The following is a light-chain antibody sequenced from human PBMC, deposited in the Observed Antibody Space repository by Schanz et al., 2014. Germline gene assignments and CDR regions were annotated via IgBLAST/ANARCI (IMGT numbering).Light chain of an antibody. Sequence: QSVLTQPPSASGPPGQRVTISCSGSSSNIGSNTVNWYQQLPGTAPKLLIYSNNQRPSGVPDRFSGSKSGNTASLTISGLQSEDEADYYCSSYTTINTVVFGGGTKLTV. V-gene: IGLV1-44*01. J-gene: IGLJ2*01. CDR1: SSNIGSNT. CDR3: SSYTTINTVV. CDR2: SNN.